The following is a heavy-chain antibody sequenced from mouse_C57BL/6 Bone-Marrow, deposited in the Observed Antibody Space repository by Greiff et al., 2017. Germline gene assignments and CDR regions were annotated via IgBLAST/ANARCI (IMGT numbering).Heavy chain of an antibody. J-gene: IGHJ4*01. CDR1: GFTFSDYG. V-gene: IGHV5-17*01. CDR2: ISSGSSTI. D-gene: IGHD2-3*01. CDR3: ARQYDGYYVFYAMDY. Sequence: EVKVVESGGGLVKPGGSLKLSCAASGFTFSDYGMHWVRQAPEKGLEWVAYISSGSSTIYYADTVKGRFTISRDNATNTLFLQMTSLRSEDTAMYYCARQYDGYYVFYAMDYWGQGTSVTVSS.